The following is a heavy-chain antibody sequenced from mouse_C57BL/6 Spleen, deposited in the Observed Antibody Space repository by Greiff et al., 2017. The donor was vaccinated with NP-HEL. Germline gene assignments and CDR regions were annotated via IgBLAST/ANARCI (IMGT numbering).Heavy chain of an antibody. CDR2: IYPGDGDT. V-gene: IGHV1-82*01. Sequence: QVQLQQSGPELVKPGASVKISCKASGYAFSSSWMNWVKQRPGKGLEWIGRIYPGDGDTNYNGKFKGKATLTADKSSSTAYMQLSSLTSEDSAVYFCARSGQLGRVDYWGQGTTLTVSS. CDR3: ARSGQLGRVDY. CDR1: GYAFSSSW. D-gene: IGHD4-1*02. J-gene: IGHJ2*01.